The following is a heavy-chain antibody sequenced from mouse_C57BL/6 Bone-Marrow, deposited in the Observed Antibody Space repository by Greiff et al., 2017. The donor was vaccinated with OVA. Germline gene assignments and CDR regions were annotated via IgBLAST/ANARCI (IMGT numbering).Heavy chain of an antibody. CDR3: ARWGDGYYFAWFAY. D-gene: IGHD2-3*01. CDR2: IHPNSGST. J-gene: IGHJ3*01. V-gene: IGHV1-64*01. Sequence: VQLQQPGAELVKPGASVKLSCKASGYTFTSYWMHWVKQRPGQGLEWIGMIHPNSGSTNYNEKFKSKATLTVDKSSSTAYMQLSSLTSEDSAVDYCARWGDGYYFAWFAYWGQGTLVTVSA. CDR1: GYTFTSYW.